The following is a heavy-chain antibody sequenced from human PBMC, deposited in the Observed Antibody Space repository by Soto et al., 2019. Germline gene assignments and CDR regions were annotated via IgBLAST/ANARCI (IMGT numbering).Heavy chain of an antibody. CDR3: AKESGLFTSSLDYYQYLIDV. CDR1: GSRLSEYY. D-gene: IGHD3-22*01. CDR2: MNPNSGDT. J-gene: IGHJ6*02. Sequence: GASGKVSWKASGSRLSEYYLHWGMQAPGQGTEWMGWMNPNSGDTKYAQKFKGRVTMNRDTSVRTAFMELNWLKSDDTGVYYCAKESGLFTSSLDYYQYLIDVRGLGTTVTVSS. V-gene: IGHV1-2*02.